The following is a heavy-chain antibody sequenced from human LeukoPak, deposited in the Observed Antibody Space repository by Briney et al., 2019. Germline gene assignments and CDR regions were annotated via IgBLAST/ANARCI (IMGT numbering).Heavy chain of an antibody. J-gene: IGHJ6*03. Sequence: SETLSLTCTVYGGSISGYYWNWIRQPPGKGLEWIGYIYYSGSTTYNPSLKSRVAISVDTAKNQFSLKLRSVTAADTAVYYCARGDFCSKSNCHLRPMDVWGKGTTVTVSS. CDR2: IYYSGST. CDR1: GGSISGYY. V-gene: IGHV4-59*01. D-gene: IGHD3-3*01. CDR3: ARGDFCSKSNCHLRPMDV.